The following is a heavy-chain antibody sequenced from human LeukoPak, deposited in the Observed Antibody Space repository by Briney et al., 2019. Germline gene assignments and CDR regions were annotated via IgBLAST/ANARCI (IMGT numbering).Heavy chain of an antibody. D-gene: IGHD3-10*01. CDR3: ASAYYYGSGGIYYYYGMDV. CDR1: GYTFTSYA. J-gene: IGHJ6*02. CDR2: INAGNGNT. V-gene: IGHV1-3*01. Sequence: ASVKVSCKASGYTFTSYAMHWVRQAPGQRLEWMGWINAGNGNTKYSQKFQGRVTTTRDTSASTAYMELSSLRSEDTAVYYCASAYYYGSGGIYYYYGMDVWGQGTTVTVSS.